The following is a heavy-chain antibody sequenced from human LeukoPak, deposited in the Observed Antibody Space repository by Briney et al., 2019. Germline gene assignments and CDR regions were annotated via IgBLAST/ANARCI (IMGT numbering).Heavy chain of an antibody. CDR2: INGDGGST. CDR3: VKPNRGRYYYDTSGYYH. V-gene: IGHV3-43*02. J-gene: IGHJ5*02. D-gene: IGHD3-22*01. CDR1: GFTFEDYA. Sequence: GGSLRLSCAASGFTFEDYAMHWVRQAPGKGLEWVSLINGDGGSTYYADSVKGRFSISRDNSKNSLYLQMNSLRSEDTAFYYCVKPNRGRYYYDTSGYYHWGQGTLVTVSS.